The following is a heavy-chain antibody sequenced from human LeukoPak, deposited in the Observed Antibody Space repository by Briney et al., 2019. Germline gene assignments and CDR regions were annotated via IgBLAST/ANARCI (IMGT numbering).Heavy chain of an antibody. D-gene: IGHD6-19*01. J-gene: IGHJ4*02. Sequence: HSGGSLRLSCEASGFTFDDYAMHWVRQAPGKGLEWVAVISYDGSNKYYADSVKGRFTISRDNSKNTLYLQMNSLRAEDTAVYYCAREPYSSGWYFSYYFDYWGQGTLVTVSS. V-gene: IGHV3-30-3*01. CDR2: ISYDGSNK. CDR1: GFTFDDYA. CDR3: AREPYSSGWYFSYYFDY.